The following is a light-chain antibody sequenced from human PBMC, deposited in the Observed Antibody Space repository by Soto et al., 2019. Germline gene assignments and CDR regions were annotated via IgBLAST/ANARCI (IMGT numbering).Light chain of an antibody. J-gene: IGKJ5*01. CDR2: ADS. CDR1: QSISGY. CDR3: QQRYNWPIT. V-gene: IGKV3-11*02. Sequence: MVLTQSPSTLSLSPGERATLSFRASQSISGYLGWYQQKPGQAPRLLIYADSNRATGIPARFSGSGSGRDFTLTISSLEPEDFSVYYCQQRYNWPITFGQGTDWRL.